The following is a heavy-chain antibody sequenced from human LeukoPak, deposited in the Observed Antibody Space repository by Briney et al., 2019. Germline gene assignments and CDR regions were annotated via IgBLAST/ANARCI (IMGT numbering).Heavy chain of an antibody. V-gene: IGHV4-34*01. CDR1: GGPFIDYQ. CDR2: INHTGRT. CDR3: AREEGDYYGSGSYYSGY. D-gene: IGHD3-10*01. Sequence: PSETLSLTCAVSGGPFIDYQWTWIRQPPGKGLEWIGDINHTGRTNYNPSLKSRVTISVDTSKNQFSLKLSSVTAADTAVYYCAREEGDYYGSGSYYSGYWGQGTLVTVSS. J-gene: IGHJ4*02.